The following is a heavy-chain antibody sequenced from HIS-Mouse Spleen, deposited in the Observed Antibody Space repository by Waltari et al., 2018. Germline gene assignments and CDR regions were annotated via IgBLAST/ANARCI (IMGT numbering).Heavy chain of an antibody. CDR1: GGSIRSSSYY. V-gene: IGHV4-39*07. D-gene: IGHD6-13*01. Sequence: QLQLQESGPGLVKPSETLSLTCTVSGGSIRSSSYYRGWTRQPPGKGLEWIGSIYYSGSTYYNPSLKSRVTISVDTSKNQFSLKLSSVTAADTAVYYCAREIPYSSSWYDWYFDLWGRGTLVTVSS. CDR2: IYYSGST. CDR3: AREIPYSSSWYDWYFDL. J-gene: IGHJ2*01.